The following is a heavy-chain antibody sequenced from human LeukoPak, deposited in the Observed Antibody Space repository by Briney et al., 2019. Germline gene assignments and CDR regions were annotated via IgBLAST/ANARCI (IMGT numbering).Heavy chain of an antibody. CDR3: ARGQRFLEWLYDY. Sequence: SETLSLTCAVYGGSFSGYYWSWIRQPPGKGLGWIGEINHSGSTNYNPSLKSRVTISVDTSKNQFSLKLSSVTAADTAVYYCARGQRFLEWLYDYWGQGTLVTVSS. CDR2: INHSGST. D-gene: IGHD3-3*01. V-gene: IGHV4-34*01. J-gene: IGHJ4*02. CDR1: GGSFSGYY.